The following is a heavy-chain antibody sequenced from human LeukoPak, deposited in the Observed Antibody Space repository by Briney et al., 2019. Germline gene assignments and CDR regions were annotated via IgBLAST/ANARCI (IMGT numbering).Heavy chain of an antibody. CDR3: AKKSGFLVREVIIDY. V-gene: IGHV3-23*01. CDR1: GFAFSKYA. J-gene: IGHJ4*02. CDR2: IRGGGGNT. D-gene: IGHD3-10*01. Sequence: PGGSLRLSCAASGFAFSKYAMSWVRPAPGKGREWVSGIRGGGGNTYYAGSVRGRFSIYRDNSKNTLYLQMGSLRAEDTAVDYCAKKSGFLVREVIIDYGGQGTLVSVSS.